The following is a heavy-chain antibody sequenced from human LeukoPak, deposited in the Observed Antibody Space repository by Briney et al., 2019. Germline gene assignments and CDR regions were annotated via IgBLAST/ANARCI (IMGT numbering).Heavy chain of an antibody. CDR1: GFAFSSYW. J-gene: IGHJ6*02. D-gene: IGHD3-3*01. Sequence: GGSLRLSSAASGFAFSSYWMSWVPQAPGKGLERGANIKQDGSEKSYVDSVKGRFTISRDNAMNSLYLQMNSLRAEDTAVYYCARGGDFWSGYYSNTYYYYGMDVWGQGTTVTVSS. CDR3: ARGGDFWSGYYSNTYYYYGMDV. V-gene: IGHV3-7*03. CDR2: IKQDGSEK.